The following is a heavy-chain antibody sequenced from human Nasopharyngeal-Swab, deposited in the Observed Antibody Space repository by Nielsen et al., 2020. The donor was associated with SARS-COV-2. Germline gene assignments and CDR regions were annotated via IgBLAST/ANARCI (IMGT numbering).Heavy chain of an antibody. Sequence: ASVKVSCRASGYTFTSYYMHWVRQAPGQGLEWMGIINPSGGSTSYAQKFQGRVTMTRDTSTSTVYMELSSLRSEDTAVYYCARVGYSYGYADYWGQGTPVTVSS. V-gene: IGHV1-46*01. CDR2: INPSGGST. CDR1: GYTFTSYY. D-gene: IGHD5-18*01. CDR3: ARVGYSYGYADY. J-gene: IGHJ4*02.